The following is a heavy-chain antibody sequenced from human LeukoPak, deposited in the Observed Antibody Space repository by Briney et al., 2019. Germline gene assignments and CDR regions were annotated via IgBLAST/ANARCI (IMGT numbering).Heavy chain of an antibody. Sequence: PGGSLRLSCAASGFTFSSYAMSWVRQAPGKGLEWVSAIGGSGGSTYYADSVKGRFTISRDNSKNTLYLQMNSLSAEDTAVYYCAKDNHGDLTFDYWGQGTLVTVSS. V-gene: IGHV3-23*01. CDR3: AKDNHGDLTFDY. J-gene: IGHJ4*02. D-gene: IGHD4-17*01. CDR1: GFTFSSYA. CDR2: IGGSGGST.